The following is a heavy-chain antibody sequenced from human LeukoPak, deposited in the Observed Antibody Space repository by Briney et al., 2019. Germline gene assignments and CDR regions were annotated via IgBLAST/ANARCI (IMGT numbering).Heavy chain of an antibody. CDR3: ARGHYGSGRSWFDP. CDR2: INHSGST. Sequence: SETLSLTCTVSGGSISSYYWSWIRQPPGKGLEWIGEINHSGSTNYNPSLKSRVTISVDTSKNQFSLKLSSVTAADTAVYYCARGHYGSGRSWFDPWGQGTLVTVSS. D-gene: IGHD3-10*01. J-gene: IGHJ5*02. V-gene: IGHV4-34*01. CDR1: GGSISSYY.